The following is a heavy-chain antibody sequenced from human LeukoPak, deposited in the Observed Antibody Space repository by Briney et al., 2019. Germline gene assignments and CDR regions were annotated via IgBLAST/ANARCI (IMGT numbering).Heavy chain of an antibody. V-gene: IGHV4-59*12. Sequence: SETLSLTCTVSGGSISSYYWSWIRQPPGKGLEWIGYIYYSGSTNYNPSLKSRVTISVDTSKNQFSLKLSPVTAADTAVYYCARGNPAGDYWGQGTLVTVSS. J-gene: IGHJ4*02. CDR3: ARGNPAGDY. CDR1: GGSISSYY. CDR2: IYYSGST. D-gene: IGHD6-25*01.